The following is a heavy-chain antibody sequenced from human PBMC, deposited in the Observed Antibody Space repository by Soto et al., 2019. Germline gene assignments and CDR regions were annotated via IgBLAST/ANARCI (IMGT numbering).Heavy chain of an antibody. CDR2: TYYRSKWYN. CDR1: GDSVSSNSAA. D-gene: IGHD2-2*02. V-gene: IGHV6-1*01. J-gene: IGHJ6*02. CDR3: ARGVRYCSSTSCYTRYGMDV. Sequence: PSQTLSLTCAISGDSVSSNSAAWNWIRQSPSRGLEWLGRTYYRSKWYNDYAVSVKSRITINPDTSKNQFSLQLNSVTPEDTAVYYRARGVRYCSSTSCYTRYGMDVWGQGTTVTVSS.